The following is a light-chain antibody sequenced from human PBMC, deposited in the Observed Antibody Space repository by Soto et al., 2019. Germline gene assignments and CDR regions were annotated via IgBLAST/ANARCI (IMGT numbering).Light chain of an antibody. J-gene: IGLJ3*02. CDR2: DVT. CDR3: SSYTNKDTLL. CDR1: SSDVGGYDH. V-gene: IGLV2-14*03. Sequence: QSVLTQPASVFGSPGQSITISCTGTSSDVGGYDHVSWYHQHPGKAPKLIIYDVTVRPSGISRRFSGSKSDNTASLAVSGLQPEDEADYYCSSYTNKDTLLFGGGTKVTVL.